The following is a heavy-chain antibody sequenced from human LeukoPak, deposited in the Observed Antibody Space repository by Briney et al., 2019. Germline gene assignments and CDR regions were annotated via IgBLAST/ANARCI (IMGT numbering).Heavy chain of an antibody. J-gene: IGHJ3*02. V-gene: IGHV4-59*01. CDR2: IYYSGST. CDR1: GGSISSYY. CDR3: ARDNAATSRRAFDI. Sequence: ASETLSLTCTVSGGSISSYYWSWIRQPPGKGLEWIGYIYYSGSTNYNPSLKSRVTISVDTSKNQFSLKLSSVTAADTAVYYCARDNAATSRRAFDIWGQGTMDTVSS. D-gene: IGHD2-8*01.